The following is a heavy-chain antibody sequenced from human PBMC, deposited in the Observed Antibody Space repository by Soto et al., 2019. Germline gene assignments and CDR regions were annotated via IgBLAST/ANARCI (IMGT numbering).Heavy chain of an antibody. D-gene: IGHD2-8*02. CDR1: GGSISSSSYY. J-gene: IGHJ5*02. V-gene: IGHV4-39*01. CDR3: ARPRHSSWWGWFDP. CDR2: IYYSGRT. Sequence: QLQLQESGPGLVKPSETLSLTCTVSGGSISSSSYYWGWIRQPPGKGLEWIGSIYYSGRTYYNPSLKSRVTISVDTSKNQFSLKLSSVTAADTAVYYCARPRHSSWWGWFDPWGQGTLVTVSS.